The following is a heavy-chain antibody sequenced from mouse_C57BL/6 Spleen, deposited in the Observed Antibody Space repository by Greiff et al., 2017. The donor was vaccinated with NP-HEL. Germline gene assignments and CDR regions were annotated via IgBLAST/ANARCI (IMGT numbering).Heavy chain of an antibody. CDR2: ISSGGSYT. Sequence: EVKVVESGGDLVKPGGSLKLSCAASGFTFSSYGMSWVRQTPDKRLEWVATISSGGSYTYYPDSVKGRFTISRDNAKNTLYLQMSSLKSEDTAMYYCARQRGGDYGSTLYWYFDVWGTGTTVTVSS. J-gene: IGHJ1*03. CDR3: ARQRGGDYGSTLYWYFDV. D-gene: IGHD1-1*01. CDR1: GFTFSSYG. V-gene: IGHV5-6*01.